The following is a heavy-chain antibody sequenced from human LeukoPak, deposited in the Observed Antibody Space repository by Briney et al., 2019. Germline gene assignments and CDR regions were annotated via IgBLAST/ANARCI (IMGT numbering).Heavy chain of an antibody. J-gene: IGHJ4*02. D-gene: IGHD1-26*01. CDR3: ARGMNSGSYFASDY. Sequence: GGSLRLSCAASGFTFDDYGMSWVRQAPGKGLEWVSGINWNGGSTGYADSVKGRFTISRDNAKNSLYLQMNSLRAEDTALYYCARGMNSGSYFASDYWGQGTLVTVSS. CDR1: GFTFDDYG. CDR2: INWNGGST. V-gene: IGHV3-20*04.